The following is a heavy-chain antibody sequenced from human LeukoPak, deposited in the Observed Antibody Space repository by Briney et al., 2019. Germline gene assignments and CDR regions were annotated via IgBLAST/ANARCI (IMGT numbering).Heavy chain of an antibody. D-gene: IGHD4-17*01. V-gene: IGHV4-4*07. J-gene: IGHJ6*03. Sequence: SETLSLTCTVSGGSITSYYWNWIRQPAGKGLEWIGRMYSSGSTDYNPSLKSRVTMSVDKSKNQFSLKLSPVTAADMAMYYCARGSVDLQTTGAYYYMDVWGKGTTVTVSS. CDR1: GGSITSYY. CDR2: MYSSGST. CDR3: ARGSVDLQTTGAYYYMDV.